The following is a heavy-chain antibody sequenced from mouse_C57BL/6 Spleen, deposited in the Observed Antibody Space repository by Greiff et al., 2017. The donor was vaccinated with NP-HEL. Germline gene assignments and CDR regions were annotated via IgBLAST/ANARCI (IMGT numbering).Heavy chain of an antibody. V-gene: IGHV1-82*01. CDR2: IYPGDGDT. CDR1: GYAFSSSW. Sequence: VKLMESGPELVKPGASVKISCKASGYAFSSSWMNWVKQRPGKGLEWIGRIYPGDGDTNYNGKFKGKATLTADKSSSTAYMQLSSLTSEDSAVYFCARSPQFLDYWGQGTTLTVSS. CDR3: ARSPQFLDY. J-gene: IGHJ2*01.